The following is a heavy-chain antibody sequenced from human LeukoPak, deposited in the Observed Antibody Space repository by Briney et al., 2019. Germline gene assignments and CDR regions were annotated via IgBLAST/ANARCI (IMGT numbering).Heavy chain of an antibody. V-gene: IGHV1-46*01. CDR3: ARGLEAAGATDY. J-gene: IGHJ4*02. CDR2: INPSGGST. Sequence: ASVKVSSKASGYTFTSYYMHWVRQAPGQGLERMGIINPSGGSTSYAQKFQGRVTMTRDTSTSTVYMELSSLRSEDTAVYYCARGLEAAGATDYWGQGTLVTVSS. CDR1: GYTFTSYY. D-gene: IGHD1-26*01.